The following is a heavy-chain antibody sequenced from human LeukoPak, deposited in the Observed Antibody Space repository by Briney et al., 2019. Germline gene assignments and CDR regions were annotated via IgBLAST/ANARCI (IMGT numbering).Heavy chain of an antibody. CDR2: IIPIFGTA. J-gene: IGHJ4*02. D-gene: IGHD3-16*02. Sequence: AVKVSCKASGGTFSSYAISWVRQAPGQGLEWMGGIIPIFGTANYAQKFQGRVTITADESTSTAYMELSSLRSEDTAVYYCAVAYYDYVWGSYRLDYWGQGTLVTVSS. V-gene: IGHV1-69*13. CDR1: GGTFSSYA. CDR3: AVAYYDYVWGSYRLDY.